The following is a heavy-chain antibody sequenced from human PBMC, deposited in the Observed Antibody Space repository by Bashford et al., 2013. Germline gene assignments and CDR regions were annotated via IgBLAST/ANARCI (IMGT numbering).Heavy chain of an antibody. CDR3: ARQRLSKGGLDY. V-gene: IGHV4-39*01. CDR2: ISYSGTT. Sequence: SETLSLTCIVSGDSISSSSHYWGWIRQSPGKGLEWIGSISYSGTTYYNPSLKSRVTISADTSKNHFSLKLSSVTAADTAVYYCARQRLSKGGLDYWGQGTLVTVSS. D-gene: IGHD1-26*01. CDR1: GDSISSSSHY. J-gene: IGHJ4*02.